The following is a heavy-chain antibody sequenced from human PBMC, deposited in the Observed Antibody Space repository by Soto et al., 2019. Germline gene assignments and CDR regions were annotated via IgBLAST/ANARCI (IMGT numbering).Heavy chain of an antibody. Sequence: PGGSLRLSCAASGFTFSNYGIHWVRQDPGNGLEWVAVISRDGSVRYYADSVKGRFTISRDNSKNTLYLQVNNLRAEDTAVYYCAKEYCGGHCSSDYFDYWGQGTLVTVSS. CDR3: AKEYCGGHCSSDYFDY. V-gene: IGHV3-30*18. D-gene: IGHD2-21*01. J-gene: IGHJ4*02. CDR1: GFTFSNYG. CDR2: ISRDGSVR.